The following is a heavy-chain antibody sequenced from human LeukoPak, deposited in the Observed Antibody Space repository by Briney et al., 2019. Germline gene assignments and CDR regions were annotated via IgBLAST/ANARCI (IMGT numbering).Heavy chain of an antibody. CDR3: ARLPYSSSWAYWYFDL. CDR2: IYHSGST. D-gene: IGHD6-13*01. Sequence: PSETLSLTCAVSGYSISSGYYWGWIRQPPGKGLEWIGSIYHSGSTYYNPSLKSRVTISVDTPKNQFSLKLSSVTAADTAVYYCARLPYSSSWAYWYFDLWGRGTLVTVSS. CDR1: GYSISSGYY. V-gene: IGHV4-38-2*01. J-gene: IGHJ2*01.